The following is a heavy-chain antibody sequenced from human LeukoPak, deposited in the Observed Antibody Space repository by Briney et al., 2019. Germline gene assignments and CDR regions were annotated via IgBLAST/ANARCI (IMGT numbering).Heavy chain of an antibody. CDR3: ARGSYLDY. Sequence: ASVKVSCKASGYTFTSYYMHWLRQAPGQGLEWMGWSSAYNGNTNYAQKLQDRVTMTTDTSRTTAYMELRSLRSDDTAVYYCARGSYLDYWGQGTLVTVSS. J-gene: IGHJ4*02. V-gene: IGHV1-18*04. CDR2: SSAYNGNT. CDR1: GYTFTSYY.